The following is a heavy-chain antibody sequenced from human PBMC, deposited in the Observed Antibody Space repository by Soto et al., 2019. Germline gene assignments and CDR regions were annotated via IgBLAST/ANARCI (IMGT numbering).Heavy chain of an antibody. CDR3: ARALRADFRNPVYWFDP. CDR2: IYYSGST. Sequence: PSGNLSPTWTVSGGAMRSSSYYWGWIRQPPGEGLEWIGSIYYSGSTYYNPSLKSRVTISVDTSKNQFSLKLSSVTAADTAVYYCARALRADFRNPVYWFDPWGQGTLVTVSS. D-gene: IGHD1-1*01. CDR1: GGAMRSSSYY. J-gene: IGHJ5*02. V-gene: IGHV4-39*01.